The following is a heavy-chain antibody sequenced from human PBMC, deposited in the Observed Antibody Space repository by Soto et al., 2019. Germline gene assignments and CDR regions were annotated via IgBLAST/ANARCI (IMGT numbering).Heavy chain of an antibody. CDR1: GYTFTSYG. Sequence: QVHLVQSGAEVKKPGASVKVSCKASGYTFTSYGITWVRQAPGQGLEWMGWISAHNGNTDYAQKLQGRVIVTRDTTTSTAYMELRSLRSDDTAVYYCERGRYGDYWGQGAQVTVSS. D-gene: IGHD1-1*01. CDR2: ISAHNGNT. V-gene: IGHV1-18*01. J-gene: IGHJ4*02. CDR3: ERGRYGDY.